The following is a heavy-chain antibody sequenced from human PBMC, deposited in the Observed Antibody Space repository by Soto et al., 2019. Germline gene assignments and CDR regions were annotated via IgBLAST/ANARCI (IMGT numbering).Heavy chain of an antibody. J-gene: IGHJ4*02. V-gene: IGHV3-11*01. D-gene: IGHD3-10*01. CDR3: AKGTYYYGSAPYYFDY. CDR2: MSGSGSSE. CDR1: GFTFSDHY. Sequence: PGGSLRLSCAASGFTFSDHYMAWIRQAPGKGLEIVAHMSGSGSSEDYGDSVKGRFSIFRENSKNLLSLQMFFLRAEGTAVYYCAKGTYYYGSAPYYFDYWGQGTLVTVSS.